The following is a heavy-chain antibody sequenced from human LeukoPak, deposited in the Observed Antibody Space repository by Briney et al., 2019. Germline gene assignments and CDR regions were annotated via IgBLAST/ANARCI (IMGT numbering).Heavy chain of an antibody. D-gene: IGHD6-6*01. CDR2: LKQDGSEK. CDR1: AFTFSSYW. V-gene: IGHV3-7*01. Sequence: GGSLRLSCAASAFTFSSYWMSWVRQAPGKGLDWVANLKQDGSEKYYVDSVKGRFTISRDNAKNSLYLQMNSLRAEDTAVYYCAGGSSSYHYYYYYMDVWGKGTTVTVSS. CDR3: AGGSSSYHYYYYYMDV. J-gene: IGHJ6*03.